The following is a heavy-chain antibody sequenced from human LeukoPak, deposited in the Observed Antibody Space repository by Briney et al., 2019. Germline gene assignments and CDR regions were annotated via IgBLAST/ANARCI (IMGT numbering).Heavy chain of an antibody. V-gene: IGHV4-39*01. J-gene: IGHJ4*02. CDR1: GSSISSSSYY. D-gene: IGHD2-2*01. Sequence: SETLSLTCTVSGSSISSSSYYWGWIRQPPGKGLERIGSIYYSGSTYYNPSLKSRVTISVDTSKNQFSLKLSSVTAADTAVYYCARLVRCSSTSCYRGFYFDYWGQGTLVTVSS. CDR2: IYYSGST. CDR3: ARLVRCSSTSCYRGFYFDY.